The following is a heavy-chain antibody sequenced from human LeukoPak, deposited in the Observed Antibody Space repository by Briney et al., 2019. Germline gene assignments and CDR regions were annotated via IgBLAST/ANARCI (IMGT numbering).Heavy chain of an antibody. CDR2: LHYSGST. V-gene: IGHV4-59*01. D-gene: IGHD5-18*01. CDR3: ARTTEGGYTYGYFYYYYMDV. CDR1: GGSISGYY. J-gene: IGHJ6*03. Sequence: PSETLSLTCTVSGGSISGYYWSWIRQPPGKGLEWIGYLHYSGSTNYNPSLKSRVTISVDTSKNQFSLELSSVTAADTAVYYCARTTEGGYTYGYFYYYYMDVWGKGTTVTISS.